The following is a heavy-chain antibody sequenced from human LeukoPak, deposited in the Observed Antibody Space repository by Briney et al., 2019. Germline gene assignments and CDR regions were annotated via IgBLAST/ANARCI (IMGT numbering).Heavy chain of an antibody. CDR2: IYYSGST. D-gene: IGHD5-24*01. CDR1: GGSISSHY. CDR3: ARGDNHFSYYMDV. V-gene: IGHV4-59*11. J-gene: IGHJ6*03. Sequence: SETLSLTCTVSGGSISSHYWSWIRQPPGKELEWIGYIYYSGSTNYNPSLKSRVTISVDTSKNQFSLKLSFVTAADTAVYYCARGDNHFSYYMDVWGKGTTVTVSS.